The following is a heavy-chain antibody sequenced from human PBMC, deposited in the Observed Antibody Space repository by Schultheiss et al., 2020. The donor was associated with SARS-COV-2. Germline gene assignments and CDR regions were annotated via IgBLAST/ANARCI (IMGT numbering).Heavy chain of an antibody. CDR2: IYYSGST. J-gene: IGHJ1*01. V-gene: IGHV4-31*03. CDR1: GGSISSGGYY. CDR3: ARQSSSGWYPQYFQH. D-gene: IGHD6-19*01. Sequence: SQTLSLTCTVSGGSISSGGYYWSWIRQHPGKGLEWIGYIYYSGSTYYNPSLKSRVTISVDTSKNQFSLKLSSVTAADTAVYYCARQSSSGWYPQYFQHWGQGTLVTVSS.